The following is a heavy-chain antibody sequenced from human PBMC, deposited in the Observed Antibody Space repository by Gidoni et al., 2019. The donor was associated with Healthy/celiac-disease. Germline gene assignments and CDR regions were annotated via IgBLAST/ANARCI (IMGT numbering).Heavy chain of an antibody. D-gene: IGHD1-26*01. V-gene: IGHV4-34*01. Sequence: QVQLQQWGAGLLKPSATMSLTCAVNGASFSGYYWSWSRQPPGKGLEWMGEINHSESTNYTPSLKSRVTISFDTSKHQFALKLSSLTAADTAVYYCARAPRQRWEPRPLDYWGQGTLVTVSS. CDR2: INHSEST. CDR1: GASFSGYY. J-gene: IGHJ4*02. CDR3: ARAPRQRWEPRPLDY.